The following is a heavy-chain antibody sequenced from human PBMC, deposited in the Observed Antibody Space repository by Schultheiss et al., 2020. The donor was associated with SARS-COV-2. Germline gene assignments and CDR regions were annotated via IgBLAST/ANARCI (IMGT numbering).Heavy chain of an antibody. J-gene: IGHJ6*03. Sequence: SQTLSLTCAVYGGSFSGYYWSWIRQPPGKGLEWIGEINHSGSTNYNPSLKSRVTISVDTSKNQFSLKLSSVTAADTAVYYCARTVRGVYYYYYMDVWGKGTTVTVSS. CDR2: INHSGST. CDR3: ARTVRGVYYYYYMDV. V-gene: IGHV4-34*01. CDR1: GGSFSGYY. D-gene: IGHD3-10*01.